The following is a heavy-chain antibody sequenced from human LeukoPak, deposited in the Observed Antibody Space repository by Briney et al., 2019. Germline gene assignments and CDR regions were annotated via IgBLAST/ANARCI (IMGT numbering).Heavy chain of an antibody. CDR3: ARDRYYYDSSGYIRGISFDY. V-gene: IGHV1-2*02. Sequence: GASVKVSCKASGYTFTGYYMHWVRQAPGQGLEWMGWTNPNSGGTNYAQKFQGRVTMTRDTSISTAYMELSRLRSDDTAVYYCARDRYYYDSSGYIRGISFDYWGQGTLVTVSS. CDR1: GYTFTGYY. J-gene: IGHJ4*02. D-gene: IGHD3-22*01. CDR2: TNPNSGGT.